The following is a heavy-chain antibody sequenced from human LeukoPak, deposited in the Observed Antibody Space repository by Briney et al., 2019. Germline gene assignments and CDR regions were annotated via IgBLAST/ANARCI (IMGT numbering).Heavy chain of an antibody. CDR1: GFTFSSYS. Sequence: GGSLRLSCAASGFTFSSYSMNWVRQAPGKGLEWVSSISSSSNYIYYADSVKGRFTISRDNARNSLYLQMNSLRAADTAVYYCARGLVGATAVSTGDDIWGQGTLVTVSS. CDR3: ARGLVGATAVSTGDDI. CDR2: ISSSSNYI. J-gene: IGHJ3*02. V-gene: IGHV3-21*01. D-gene: IGHD1-26*01.